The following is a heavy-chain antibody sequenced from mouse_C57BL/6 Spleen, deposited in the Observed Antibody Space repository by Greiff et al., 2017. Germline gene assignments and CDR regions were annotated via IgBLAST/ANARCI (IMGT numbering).Heavy chain of an antibody. Sequence: EVQVVESGGDLVKPGGSLKLSCAASGFTFSSYGMSWVRQTPDKRLEWVATISSGGSYTYYPDSVKGRFTISRDNAKNTLYLQMSSLKSEDTAMYYCARDYYYGISAWFAYWGQGTLVTVSA. V-gene: IGHV5-6*01. CDR3: ARDYYYGISAWFAY. D-gene: IGHD1-1*01. J-gene: IGHJ3*01. CDR1: GFTFSSYG. CDR2: ISSGGSYT.